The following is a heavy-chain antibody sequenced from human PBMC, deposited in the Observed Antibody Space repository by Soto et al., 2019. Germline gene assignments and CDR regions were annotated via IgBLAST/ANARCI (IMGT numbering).Heavy chain of an antibody. D-gene: IGHD3-3*01. CDR1: GFTFYTAW. V-gene: IGHV3-15*07. J-gene: IGHJ5*02. CDR3: VTDTRGS. Sequence: EVQLVESGGDLVKPGGSLRLSCAASGFTFYTAWLNWVRQAPGKGLEWVGRNKSKNDGKTTDYAAPVKGRFTISRDDSINTLYLQMNSLKTDATAGYYCVTDTRGSWGQGTLVTVSS. CDR2: NKSKNDGKTT.